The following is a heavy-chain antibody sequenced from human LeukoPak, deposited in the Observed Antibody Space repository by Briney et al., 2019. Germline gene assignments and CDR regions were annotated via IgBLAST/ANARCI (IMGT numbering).Heavy chain of an antibody. CDR2: IFSSAST. D-gene: IGHD2-2*01. CDR3: ARSRGQLRETNWFDP. J-gene: IGHJ5*02. V-gene: IGHV4-31*03. Sequence: SETLSLTCTVSGGSISSGGYYWSWIRQHPGKGLEWLGSIFSSASTIYNPSLKSRVIISVDTTKNQFSLKLTSVTAADTAVYYCARSRGQLRETNWFDPWGQGTLVTVSS. CDR1: GGSISSGGYY.